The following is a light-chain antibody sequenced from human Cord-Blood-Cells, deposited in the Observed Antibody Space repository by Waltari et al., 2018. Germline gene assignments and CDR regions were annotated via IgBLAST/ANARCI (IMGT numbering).Light chain of an antibody. CDR2: DVS. CDR1: SSDVGGYNY. CDR3: CSYAGSYV. J-gene: IGLJ1*01. V-gene: IGLV2-11*01. Sequence: QSALTQPRSVSGSPGQSVTISCTGTSSDVGGYNYVSWYQQHPGKPPKLMIYDVSKRPSWVPDRFSGSKSGNTASLTISGLQAEDEADYYCCSYAGSYVFGTGTKVTVL.